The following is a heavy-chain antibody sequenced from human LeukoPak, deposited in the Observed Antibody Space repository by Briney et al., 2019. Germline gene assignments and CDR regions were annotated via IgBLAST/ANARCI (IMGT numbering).Heavy chain of an antibody. Sequence: ASGKVSCKSSGHTFTGYYMHWVRQAPGQGLEWMGWINPNSGGTNYSQEFQVRVTMTRDTAISTAYMELSRLRSDDTAVYYCARNTRLRYFDWFSRSGWFGPWGQGTLVTVSS. CDR2: INPNSGGT. V-gene: IGHV1-2*02. CDR1: GHTFTGYY. CDR3: ARNTRLRYFDWFSRSGWFGP. D-gene: IGHD3-9*01. J-gene: IGHJ5*02.